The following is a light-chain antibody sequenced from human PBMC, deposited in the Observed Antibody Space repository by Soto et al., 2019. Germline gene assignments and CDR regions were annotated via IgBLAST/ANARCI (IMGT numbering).Light chain of an antibody. V-gene: IGKV3-20*01. CDR2: GAS. J-gene: IGKJ1*01. Sequence: EIVLTQSPGTLSLSPGERATLSCRASQSVSSSYLAWYQQKPGQAPRLLIYGASSRATGIPDRFSGSGSGTDFTLTISRLEPEDLAVYYCQQYGSSPPWTFGQGTKVDMK. CDR1: QSVSSSY. CDR3: QQYGSSPPWT.